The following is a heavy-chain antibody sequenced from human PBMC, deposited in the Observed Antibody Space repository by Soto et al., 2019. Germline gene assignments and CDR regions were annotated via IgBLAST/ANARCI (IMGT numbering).Heavy chain of an antibody. CDR2: IGGTGNTT. V-gene: IGHV3-23*01. Sequence: VHLSESGGALVQPGGSLRLSCAASGFTFRVYAMSWFRQAPGRGLEWVSAIGGTGNTTYYADSVKGRFTIARDNSRDTLYLQMTSLRVADTAVYYCARIRQLLFVSWGQGTLVSVSS. D-gene: IGHD2-2*01. J-gene: IGHJ4*02. CDR1: GFTFRVYA. CDR3: ARIRQLLFVS.